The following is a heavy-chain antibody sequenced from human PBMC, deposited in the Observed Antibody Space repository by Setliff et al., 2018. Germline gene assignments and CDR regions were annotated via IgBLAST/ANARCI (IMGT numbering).Heavy chain of an antibody. J-gene: IGHJ4*02. V-gene: IGHV5-51*01. D-gene: IGHD2-15*01. Sequence: PGESLKISCHGSGYTFSDNWIAWVRQVPGKGLEWMGIIYPADSDSRYSPSFQGQVTFSADKSISTAYLQWSSLKASGTATYYCARVVGADGIGIDYWGQGTVVTVSS. CDR2: IYPADSDS. CDR3: ARVVGADGIGIDY. CDR1: GYTFSDNW.